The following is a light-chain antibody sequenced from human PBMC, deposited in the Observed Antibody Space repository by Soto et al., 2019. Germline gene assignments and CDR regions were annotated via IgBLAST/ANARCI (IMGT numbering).Light chain of an antibody. CDR1: QSFSSTY. CDR2: GAS. V-gene: IGKV3-20*01. J-gene: IGKJ2*01. CDR3: QQYSASPYT. Sequence: EIVLTQSPGTLSLSPGERATLSCRASQSFSSTYLAWYQQKPGQAPRLLIYGASSRATGIPDRFSGGGSGTDFSLTITNVEPEDFAMYYCQQYSASPYTFGQGTKLEI.